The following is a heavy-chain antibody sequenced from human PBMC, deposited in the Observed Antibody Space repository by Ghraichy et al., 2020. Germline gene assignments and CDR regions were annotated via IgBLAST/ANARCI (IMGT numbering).Heavy chain of an antibody. J-gene: IGHJ4*02. Sequence: GGSLRLSCAASGFTFSSYGMHWVRQAPGKGLEWVAVISYDGSNKYYADSVKGRFTISRDNSKNTLYLQMNSLRAEDTAVYYCAKDAHYYDSSGYSGYWGQGTLVTVSS. CDR3: AKDAHYYDSSGYSGY. CDR1: GFTFSSYG. V-gene: IGHV3-30*18. D-gene: IGHD3-22*01. CDR2: ISYDGSNK.